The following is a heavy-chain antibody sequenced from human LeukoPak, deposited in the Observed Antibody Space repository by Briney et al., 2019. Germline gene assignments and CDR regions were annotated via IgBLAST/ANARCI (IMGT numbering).Heavy chain of an antibody. CDR2: ILHDGSNE. J-gene: IGHJ4*02. V-gene: IGHV3-30*03. CDR3: ARNYYDRSGYSDTFDY. CDR1: GFTFSSYG. Sequence: GGSLRLSCAASGFTFSSYGMHWVRQAPGKGLEWVAFILHDGSNEYYADSVKGRFTISRDSSKSTLYLQMNSLRAEDTAVYYCARNYYDRSGYSDTFDYWGQGTLVTVSS. D-gene: IGHD3-22*01.